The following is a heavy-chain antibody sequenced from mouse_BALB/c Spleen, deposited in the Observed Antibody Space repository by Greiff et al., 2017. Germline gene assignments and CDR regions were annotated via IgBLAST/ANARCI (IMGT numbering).Heavy chain of an antibody. CDR1: GFTFSDYY. J-gene: IGHJ3*01. Sequence: EVMLVESGGGLVKPGGSLKLSCAASGFTFSDYYMYWVRQTPEKRLEWVATISDGGSYTYYPDSVKGRFTISRDNAKNNLYLQMSSLKSEDTAMYYCASRDGYYTPFAYWGQGTLVTVSA. CDR3: ASRDGYYTPFAY. V-gene: IGHV5-4*02. D-gene: IGHD2-3*01. CDR2: ISDGGSYT.